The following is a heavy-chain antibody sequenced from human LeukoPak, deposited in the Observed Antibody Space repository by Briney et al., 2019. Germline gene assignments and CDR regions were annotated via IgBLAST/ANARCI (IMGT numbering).Heavy chain of an antibody. CDR1: GYTFTSYD. CDR2: VNPNSGNT. D-gene: IGHD6-6*01. V-gene: IGHV1-8*01. Sequence: VASVKVSCKASGYTFTSYDINWVRQATGQGLEWMGWVNPNSGNTGYAQKFQGRVTMTRNASISTAYMELSSLRSEDTAVYYCARPFYSSSRLPIDPWGQGTLVTVSS. J-gene: IGHJ5*02. CDR3: ARPFYSSSRLPIDP.